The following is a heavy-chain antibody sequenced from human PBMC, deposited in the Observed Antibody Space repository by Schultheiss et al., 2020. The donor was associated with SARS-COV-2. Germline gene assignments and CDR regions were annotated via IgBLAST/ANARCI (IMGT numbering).Heavy chain of an antibody. CDR2: INPSGGST. V-gene: IGHV1-46*01. CDR3: ARDQKRGYSYGADY. CDR1: GYTFTSYY. J-gene: IGHJ4*02. D-gene: IGHD5-18*01. Sequence: GGSLRLSCKASGYTFTSYYMHWVRQAPGQGLEWMGIINPSGGSTSYAQKFQGRVTMTRDTSTSTVYMELSSLRSEDTAVYYCARDQKRGYSYGADYWGQGTLVTVSS.